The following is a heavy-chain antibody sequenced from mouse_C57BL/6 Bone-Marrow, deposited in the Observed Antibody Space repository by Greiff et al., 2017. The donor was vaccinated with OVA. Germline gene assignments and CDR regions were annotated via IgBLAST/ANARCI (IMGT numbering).Heavy chain of an antibody. D-gene: IGHD1-1*01. Sequence: EVKLVESGGGLVKPGGSLKLSCAASGFTFSDYGMHWVRQAPEKGLEWVAYISSGSSTIYYADTVKGRFTISRDNAKNTLFLQMTSLRSEDTAMYYCAREDYYGSGPWFAYWGQGTLVTVSA. J-gene: IGHJ3*01. CDR1: GFTFSDYG. V-gene: IGHV5-17*01. CDR3: AREDYYGSGPWFAY. CDR2: ISSGSSTI.